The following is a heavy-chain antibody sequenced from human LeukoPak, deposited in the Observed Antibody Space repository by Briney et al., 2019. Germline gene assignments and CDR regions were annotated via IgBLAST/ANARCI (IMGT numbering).Heavy chain of an antibody. Sequence: ASVKVSCKASGYTFTGYYMHWVRQAPGQGLEWMGWINPNSGGTNYAQKFQGRVTMTRDTSISTAYMELSRLRSDDTAVYYCARSPICSSTSCLFDYWGQGILVTVSS. J-gene: IGHJ4*02. V-gene: IGHV1-2*02. CDR2: INPNSGGT. CDR3: ARSPICSSTSCLFDY. D-gene: IGHD2-2*01. CDR1: GYTFTGYY.